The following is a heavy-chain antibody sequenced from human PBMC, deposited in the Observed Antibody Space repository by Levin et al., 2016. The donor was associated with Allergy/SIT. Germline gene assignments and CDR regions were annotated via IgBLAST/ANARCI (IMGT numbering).Heavy chain of an antibody. CDR1: GFTFSTYA. CDR2: ISSGGDYT. V-gene: IGHV3-23*01. J-gene: IGHJ4*02. Sequence: GESLKISCAASGFTFSTYAMSWVRQAPGKGLEWVSTISSGGDYTAYADSVKGRFTFSRDNSKNTLYLQINSLRVEDTAVYYCAKDRGWLNGGDNRFDSWGQGTLVTVSS. CDR3: AKDRGWLNGGDNRFDS. D-gene: IGHD5-12*01.